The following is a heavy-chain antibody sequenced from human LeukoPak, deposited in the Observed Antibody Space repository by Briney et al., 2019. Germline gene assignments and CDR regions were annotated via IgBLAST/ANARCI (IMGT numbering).Heavy chain of an antibody. CDR2: IYVGGST. J-gene: IGHJ4*02. CDR1: GFTFGTYA. Sequence: GGSLRLSCAATGFTFGTYAMSWVRQAPGKGLEWVSVIYVGGSTNYADSVKGRVTISRDNSKNMLYLQMNRLRVEDTAVYYCARDGLDTYGFDYWGQGTLVTVSS. D-gene: IGHD5-18*01. CDR3: ARDGLDTYGFDY. V-gene: IGHV3-66*01.